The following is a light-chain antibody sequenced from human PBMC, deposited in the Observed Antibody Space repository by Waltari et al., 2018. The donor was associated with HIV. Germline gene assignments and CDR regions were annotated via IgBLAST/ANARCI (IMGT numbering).Light chain of an antibody. CDR3: QQRYNWPYT. CDR2: DAS. CDR1: QSVSSY. V-gene: IGKV3-11*01. J-gene: IGKJ2*01. Sequence: EIVLTQSPTTLSLSPGERATLSCRASQSVSSYLAWYQQKPGQTPRLLIYDASDRATGIPARFRGSGSGTDFTLTISSLEPEDFAVYYCQQRYNWPYTFGRGTKLAIK.